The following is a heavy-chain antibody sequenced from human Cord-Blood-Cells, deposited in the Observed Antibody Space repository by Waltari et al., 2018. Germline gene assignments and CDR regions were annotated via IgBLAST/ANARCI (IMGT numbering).Heavy chain of an antibody. CDR2: SYWNDDK. D-gene: IGHD1-1*01. J-gene: IGHJ5*02. V-gene: IGHV2-5*01. CDR1: GFSLSTSRVG. CDR3: AHSYGQLERHWFDP. Sequence: QITLKESGPTLVKPTQTLTRTCTFSGFSLSTSRVGVGWIRQPPGKALEWLALSYWNDDKRYSPSLKSRLTITKDTSKNQVVLTMTNMDPVDTATYYCAHSYGQLERHWFDPWGQGTLVTVSS.